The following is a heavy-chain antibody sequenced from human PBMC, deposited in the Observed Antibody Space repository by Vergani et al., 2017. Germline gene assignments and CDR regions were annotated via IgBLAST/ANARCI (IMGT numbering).Heavy chain of an antibody. V-gene: IGHV4-39*01. CDR3: ARHSTVELLVELGWIDP. J-gene: IGHJ5*02. D-gene: IGHD6-19*01. CDR2: IYYSGST. CDR1: GASIRSSNYY. Sequence: QLQLQESGPGLVKPSATLSLTCSVSGASIRSSNYYWGWIRQPPGKGLEWIASIYYSGSTYYNPSLKSRVTTSVDTSKNQFSLKLSSVTAADTAVYFCARHSTVELLVELGWIDPWGRGILVTVSS.